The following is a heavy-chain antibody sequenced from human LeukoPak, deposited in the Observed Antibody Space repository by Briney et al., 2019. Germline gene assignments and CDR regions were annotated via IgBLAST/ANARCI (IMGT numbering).Heavy chain of an antibody. Sequence: SETLSLTCTVSGGSISSSSYYWGWIRQPPGKGLEWIGSIYYSGSTYYNPSLKSRVTISVDTSKNQFSLKLSSVTAADTAVHYCARDGTVWFGEYRGDAFDIWGQGTMVTVSS. CDR2: IYYSGST. CDR3: ARDGTVWFGEYRGDAFDI. D-gene: IGHD3-10*01. CDR1: GGSISSSSYY. V-gene: IGHV4-39*07. J-gene: IGHJ3*02.